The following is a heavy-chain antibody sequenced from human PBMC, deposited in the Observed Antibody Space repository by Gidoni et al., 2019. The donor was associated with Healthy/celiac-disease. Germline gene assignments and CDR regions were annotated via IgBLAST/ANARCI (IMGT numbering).Heavy chain of an antibody. V-gene: IGHV1-46*01. CDR1: GYTFTRYY. Sequence: QVQLVQSGAEVKKPGASVKVSCKASGYTFTRYYMHWVRQAPGQGLEWMGIINPSGGSISYAQKFQGRVTMTRDTSTSTVYMELSSLRSEDTAMYYCARDRSVEKATIPDDWGQGTLVTVSS. CDR3: ARDRSVEKATIPDD. D-gene: IGHD5-12*01. CDR2: INPSGGSI. J-gene: IGHJ4*02.